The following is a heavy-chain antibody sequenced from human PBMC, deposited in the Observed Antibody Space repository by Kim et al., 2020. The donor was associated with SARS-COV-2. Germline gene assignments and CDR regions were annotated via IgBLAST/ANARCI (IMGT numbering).Heavy chain of an antibody. Sequence: KGRFTISRDNAKNTLYLQMNSLRAEDTAVYYCARDPDSSLYYYYYGMDVWGQGTTVTVSS. CDR3: ARDPDSSLYYYYYGMDV. D-gene: IGHD6-6*01. J-gene: IGHJ6*02. V-gene: IGHV3-74*01.